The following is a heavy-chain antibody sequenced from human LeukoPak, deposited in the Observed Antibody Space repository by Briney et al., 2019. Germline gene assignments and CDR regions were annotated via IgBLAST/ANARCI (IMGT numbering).Heavy chain of an antibody. CDR1: GFTFSSYA. V-gene: IGHV3-53*01. D-gene: IGHD4-17*01. CDR3: ASGDYGDYGYAFDI. CDR2: IYSGGST. J-gene: IGHJ3*02. Sequence: GGSLRLSCAASGFTFSSYAMSWVRQAPGKGLEWVSVIYSGGSTYYADSVKGRFTISRDNSKNTLYLQMNSLRAEDTAVYYCASGDYGDYGYAFDIWGQGTMVTVSS.